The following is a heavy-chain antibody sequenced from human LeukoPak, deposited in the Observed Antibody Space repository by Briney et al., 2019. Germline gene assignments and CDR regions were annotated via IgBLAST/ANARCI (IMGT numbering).Heavy chain of an antibody. CDR3: ARDQVATPDY. D-gene: IGHD4-23*01. J-gene: IGHJ4*02. CDR1: GGSFSGYY. Sequence: SETLSLTCAVYGGSFSGYYWSWIRQPPGKGLEWIGEINHSGSTNYNPSLKSRVTISVDTSKNQFSLKLSSVTAADTAVYYCARDQVATPDYWGQGTLVTVSS. V-gene: IGHV4-34*01. CDR2: INHSGST.